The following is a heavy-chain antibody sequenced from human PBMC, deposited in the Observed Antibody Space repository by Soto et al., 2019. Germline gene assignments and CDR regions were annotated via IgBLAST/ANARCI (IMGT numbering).Heavy chain of an antibody. V-gene: IGHV3-23*01. CDR2: ISGSGGST. CDR3: AKSKYYDFWSGYAAYYYYGMDV. J-gene: IGHJ6*02. CDR1: GFTFSSYA. D-gene: IGHD3-3*01. Sequence: GGSLRLSCAASGFTFSSYAMSWVRQAPGKGLEWVSAISGSGGSTYYADSVKGRFTISRDNSKNTLYLQMNSLRAEDTAVYYCAKSKYYDFWSGYAAYYYYGMDVWGQGTTVTV.